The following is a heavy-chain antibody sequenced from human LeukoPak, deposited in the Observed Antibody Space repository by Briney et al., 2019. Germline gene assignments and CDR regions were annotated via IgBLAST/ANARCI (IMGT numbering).Heavy chain of an antibody. CDR3: ARDAVDTANAV. D-gene: IGHD5-18*01. V-gene: IGHV3-74*01. CDR2: INSDGSIT. Sequence: PGGSLRLSCAASGFTFTAYWMHWVRHAPGKGLVWVSHINSDGSITSYADSVKGRFPISRDNAKNTLYLQMNSLRAEDTAVYYCARDAVDTANAVWGQGTTVTVSS. J-gene: IGHJ6*02. CDR1: GFTFTAYW.